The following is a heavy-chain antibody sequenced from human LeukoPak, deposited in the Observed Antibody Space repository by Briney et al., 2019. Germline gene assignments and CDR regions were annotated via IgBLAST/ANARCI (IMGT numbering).Heavy chain of an antibody. Sequence: SETLSLTCTVSGGSITSYYWSWIRQPPGKGLEWIGYIYYSGSTNYNPSLKSRVTISVDTSKNQFSLKLSSVTAADTALYYCPILTLERGVERRTPIDYWGQGTLVTVSS. V-gene: IGHV4-59*01. CDR2: IYYSGST. J-gene: IGHJ4*02. D-gene: IGHD1-1*01. CDR3: PILTLERGVERRTPIDY. CDR1: GGSITSYY.